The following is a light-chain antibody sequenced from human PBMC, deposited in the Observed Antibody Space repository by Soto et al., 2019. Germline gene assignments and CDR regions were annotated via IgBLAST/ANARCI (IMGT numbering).Light chain of an antibody. CDR3: SSYAGSNNHVL. CDR2: EVN. V-gene: IGLV2-8*01. J-gene: IGLJ2*01. CDR1: SSDVGGYHY. Sequence: QSALTQPPYASGSPGQSVTISCTGTSSDVGGYHYVSWYQQHPGKAPKLMIYEVNKRPSGVPDRFSGSKSGNTASLTVSGLQAEDEADYYCSSYAGSNNHVLFGGGTKLTVL.